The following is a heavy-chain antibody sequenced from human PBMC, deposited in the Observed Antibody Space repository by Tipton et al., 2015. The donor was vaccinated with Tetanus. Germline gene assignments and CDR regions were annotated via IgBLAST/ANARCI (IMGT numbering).Heavy chain of an antibody. D-gene: IGHD2-2*01. CDR1: GFTFSDFW. J-gene: IGHJ5*02. CDR3: ARGLERLYCTSTVCHPNWCGP. V-gene: IGHV3-7*01. CDR2: IKHDGSEK. Sequence: SLRLSCAASGFTFSDFWMTWVRQAPGKGLEWVANIKHDGSEKSYVDSVKGRFSVSRDNAKNSLYLQMNSLRVEDTAVYYCARGLERLYCTSTVCHPNWCGPWGQGALGTVSS.